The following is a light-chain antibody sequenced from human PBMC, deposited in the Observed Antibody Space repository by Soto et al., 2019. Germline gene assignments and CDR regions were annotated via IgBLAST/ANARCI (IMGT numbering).Light chain of an antibody. CDR1: SVGVYNF. Sequence: QSVLTQPASVSGSPGQSITISCTGTSVGVYNFVSWYQHHPGKAPKLLIYDVTNRPSGVSDRFSGSKSGNTASLTISGLQAEDEADYYCSSYTRSTTLMVFGGGTKLTVL. J-gene: IGLJ2*01. V-gene: IGLV2-14*03. CDR2: DVT. CDR3: SSYTRSTTLMV.